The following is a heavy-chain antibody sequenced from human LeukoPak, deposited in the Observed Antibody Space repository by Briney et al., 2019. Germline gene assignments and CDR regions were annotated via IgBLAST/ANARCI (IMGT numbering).Heavy chain of an antibody. CDR2: INHSGST. Sequence: PSETLSLTCAVYGGSFSGYYWSWIRQPPGKGLEWIGEINHSGSTYYNPSLKSRVTISVDTSNNQFSLKLSSVTAADTAVYYCARAPIPDYFFDYWGQGTLVTVSS. J-gene: IGHJ4*02. CDR1: GGSFSGYY. D-gene: IGHD2-21*02. CDR3: ARAPIPDYFFDY. V-gene: IGHV4-34*09.